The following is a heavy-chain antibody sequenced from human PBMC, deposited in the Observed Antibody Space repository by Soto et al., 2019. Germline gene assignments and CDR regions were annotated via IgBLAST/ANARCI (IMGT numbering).Heavy chain of an antibody. V-gene: IGHV3-23*01. CDR3: AKRERYDYVWGSFDYYYGMDV. J-gene: IGHJ6*02. CDR1: GFTFSSYA. CDR2: ISGSGGST. Sequence: PGGSLRLSCAASGFTFSSYAMSWVRQAPGKGLEWVSAISGSGGSTYYADSVKGRFTISRDNSKNTLYLQMNSLRAEDTAVYYCAKRERYDYVWGSFDYYYGMDVWGQGTTVTVSS. D-gene: IGHD3-16*01.